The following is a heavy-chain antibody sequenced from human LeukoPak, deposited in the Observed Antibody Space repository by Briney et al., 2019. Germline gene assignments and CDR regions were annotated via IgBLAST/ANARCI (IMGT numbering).Heavy chain of an antibody. CDR3: ARGRGYNSFDY. J-gene: IGHJ4*02. D-gene: IGHD5-24*01. CDR2: INHSGST. Sequence: SETLSLTCAVYGGSFSGYYWSWIRLPPGKGLEWLGEINHSGSTNYNPSLKSRVTISVDTSKNQFPLKLGSVTAADTAVYYCARGRGYNSFDYWGQGTLVTVSS. CDR1: GGSFSGYY. V-gene: IGHV4-34*01.